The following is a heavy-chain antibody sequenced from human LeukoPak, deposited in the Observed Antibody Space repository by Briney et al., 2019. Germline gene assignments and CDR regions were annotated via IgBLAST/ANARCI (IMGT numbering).Heavy chain of an antibody. CDR3: ARDGSSSGWYPDTYIDY. CDR2: ISSSSSYI. J-gene: IGHJ4*02. V-gene: IGHV3-21*01. D-gene: IGHD6-19*01. Sequence: GGSLRLSCAASGFTFSSYSMNWVRQAPGKGLEWVSSISSSSSYIYYADSVKGRFTISRDNAKNSLYLQMNSLRAEDTAVYYCARDGSSSGWYPDTYIDYWGQGTLVTVSS. CDR1: GFTFSSYS.